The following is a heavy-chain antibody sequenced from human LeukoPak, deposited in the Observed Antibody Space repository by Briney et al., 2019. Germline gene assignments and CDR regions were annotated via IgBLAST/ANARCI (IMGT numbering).Heavy chain of an antibody. CDR2: IKQDGSEK. V-gene: IGHV3-7*01. J-gene: IGHJ4*02. CDR1: GFTFSSYW. Sequence: GGSLRLSCAASGFTFSSYWMGWVRRAPGKGLEWVANIKQDGSEKYYVDSVKGRFTISRDNAKNSLYLQMNSLRAEDTAVYYCAREGVGVSDFDYWGQGTLVTVSS. D-gene: IGHD3-3*01. CDR3: AREGVGVSDFDY.